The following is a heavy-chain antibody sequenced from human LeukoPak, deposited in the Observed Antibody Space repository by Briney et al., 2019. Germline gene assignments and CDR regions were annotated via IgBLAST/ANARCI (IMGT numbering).Heavy chain of an antibody. CDR2: INPNSGGT. CDR1: GYTFTGYY. Sequence: KPGASVKVSCKASGYTFTGYYMHWVRQAPGQGLEWMGRINPNSGGTNYAQKFQGRVTMTRDTSISTAYMELSRLRSYDTAVYYCARVRGVSYWFDPWGQRTLVTVSS. D-gene: IGHD3-10*01. V-gene: IGHV1-2*06. J-gene: IGHJ5*02. CDR3: ARVRGVSYWFDP.